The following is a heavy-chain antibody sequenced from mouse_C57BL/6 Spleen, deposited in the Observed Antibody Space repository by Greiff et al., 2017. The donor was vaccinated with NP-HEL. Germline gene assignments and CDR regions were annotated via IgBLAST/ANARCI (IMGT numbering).Heavy chain of an antibody. V-gene: IGHV1-53*01. CDR3: ARSWNTTVVERFDV. J-gene: IGHJ1*03. CDR1: GYTFTSYW. D-gene: IGHD1-1*01. Sequence: VQLQQPGTELVKPGASVKLSCKASGYTFTSYWMHWVKQRPGQGLEWIGNINPSNGGTNYNEKFKSKATLTVDKSSSTAYMQLSSLTSEDSAVYYCARSWNTTVVERFDVWGTGTTVTVSS. CDR2: INPSNGGT.